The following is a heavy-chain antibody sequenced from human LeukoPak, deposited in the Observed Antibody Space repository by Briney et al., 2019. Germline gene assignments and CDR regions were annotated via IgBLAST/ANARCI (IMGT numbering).Heavy chain of an antibody. D-gene: IGHD6-13*01. CDR1: GGSFSGYY. J-gene: IGHJ3*02. CDR2: INHSGST. V-gene: IGHV4-34*01. CDR3: VRTSSSWYLRAFDI. Sequence: SETLSLTCAVYGGSFSGYYWSWIRQPPGKGLEWIGEINHSGSTNYNPSLKSRVTISVDTSKNQFSLKLSSVTAADTAVYYCVRTSSSWYLRAFDIWGQGTMVTVSS.